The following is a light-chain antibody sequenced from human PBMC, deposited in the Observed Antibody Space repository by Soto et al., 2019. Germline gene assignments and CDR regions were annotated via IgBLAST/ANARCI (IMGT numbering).Light chain of an antibody. J-gene: IGKJ1*01. CDR3: QQYAGSPRP. CDR2: GAS. V-gene: IGKV3-15*01. Sequence: MKKSPATLSVSQGERATLSCRASQSVSSNLACYQQKPGQAPRLLIYGASTRATGIPARFSGSGSGTEFTLTINRVEPEDFAVYFCQQYAGSPRPFGQGTK. CDR1: QSVSSN.